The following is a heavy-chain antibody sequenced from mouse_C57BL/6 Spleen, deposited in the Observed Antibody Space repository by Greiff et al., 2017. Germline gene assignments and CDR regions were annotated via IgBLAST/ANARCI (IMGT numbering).Heavy chain of an antibody. CDR2: IKPSNGGT. CDR1: GYTFTSYW. Sequence: QVQLQQPGTELVKPGASVKLSCKASGYTFTSYWMHWVKQRPGQGLEWIGNIKPSNGGTTYNEKFKSKATLTVEKSSSTAYMQLRSLTSEDSAVYYCSRPGFTTVVAPYVYYWGQGTTLPVSS. J-gene: IGHJ2*01. CDR3: SRPGFTTVVAPYVYY. V-gene: IGHV1-53*01. D-gene: IGHD1-1*01.